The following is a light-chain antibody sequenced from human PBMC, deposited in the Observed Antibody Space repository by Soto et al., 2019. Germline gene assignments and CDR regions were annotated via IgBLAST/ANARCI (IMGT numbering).Light chain of an antibody. J-gene: IGKJ1*01. CDR2: XVS. Sequence: TQCASTVSASEGDRVTITCRASQGLXSGLVWYQGKPGKAPKILIYXVSNLESWVPSRFSGSGSETEFTLTISILHADDVEAYYCQHYKSLWTVGQGTKVDIK. CDR1: QGLXSG. CDR3: QHYKSLWT. V-gene: IGKV1-5*01.